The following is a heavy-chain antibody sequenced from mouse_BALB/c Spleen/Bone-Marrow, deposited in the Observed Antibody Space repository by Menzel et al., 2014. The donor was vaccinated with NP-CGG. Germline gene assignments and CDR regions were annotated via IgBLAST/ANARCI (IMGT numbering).Heavy chain of an antibody. J-gene: IGHJ3*01. Sequence: EVKLVESGGGLVKPGGSLKLSCAASGFTFSDYYMYWVRQTPEKRLEWVAIISDGGSYTFYPDSVKGRFTISRDNAKNSLYLQMSSLKSEDTAMYYCARDGDYGYAWFAYWGQGTLVTVSA. CDR1: GFTFSDYY. CDR2: ISDGGSYT. CDR3: ARDGDYGYAWFAY. V-gene: IGHV5-4*02. D-gene: IGHD2-2*01.